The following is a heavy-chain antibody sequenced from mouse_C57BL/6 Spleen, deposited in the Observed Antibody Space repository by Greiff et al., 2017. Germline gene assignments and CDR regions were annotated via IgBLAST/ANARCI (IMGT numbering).Heavy chain of an antibody. V-gene: IGHV5-12*01. CDR3: AKLGPYWYFDV. D-gene: IGHD4-1*01. J-gene: IGHJ1*03. Sequence: DVMLVESGGGLVQPGGSLKLSCAASGFTFSDYYMYWVRQTPEKRLEWVAYISNGGGSTYYPDTVKGRFTISRDNAKNTLYLQMSRLKSEDTAMYYCAKLGPYWYFDVWGTGTTGTVSS. CDR1: GFTFSDYY. CDR2: ISNGGGST.